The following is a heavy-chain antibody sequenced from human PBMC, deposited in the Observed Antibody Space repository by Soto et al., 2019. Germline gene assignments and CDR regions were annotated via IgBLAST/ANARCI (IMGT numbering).Heavy chain of an antibody. CDR1: GFTFSSYG. V-gene: IGHV3-30*18. Sequence: QVQLVESGGGVVKPGRSLRLSCAASGFTFSSYGMHWVRQAPGKGLEWVSVISYGGSNKYYADSVKGRFTISRGNSKNTLEKQMNSLRAEDTAVNDGAKDEYDCGSGYGLSWYFDLWGRGTLVTVSS. D-gene: IGHD3-3*01. J-gene: IGHJ2*01. CDR2: ISYGGSNK. CDR3: AKDEYDCGSGYGLSWYFDL.